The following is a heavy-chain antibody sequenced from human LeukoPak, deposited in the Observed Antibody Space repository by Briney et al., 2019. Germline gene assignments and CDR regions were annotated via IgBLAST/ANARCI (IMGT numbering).Heavy chain of an antibody. J-gene: IGHJ5*02. Sequence: SETLSLTCTVSGGSIRSYYWSWIRQPPGKGLEWIGYTYYSGSTNYNPSLKSRVTISVDTSKNQFSLKLSSVTAADTAVYYCAREEYYDYVWGSYLGQNNWFDPWGQGTLVTVSS. CDR2: TYYSGST. D-gene: IGHD3-16*01. CDR3: AREEYYDYVWGSYLGQNNWFDP. CDR1: GGSIRSYY. V-gene: IGHV4-59*12.